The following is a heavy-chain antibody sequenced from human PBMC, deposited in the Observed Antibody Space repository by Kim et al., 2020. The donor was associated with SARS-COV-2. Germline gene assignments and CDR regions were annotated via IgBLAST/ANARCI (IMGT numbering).Heavy chain of an antibody. D-gene: IGHD4-4*01. CDR3: ARTVAGRGLDV. Sequence: GGSLRLSCSASGFTFSGHWMSWVRQAPGKGLEWVAHTNPDGNEKRYVDSVKGRFTVSRDYATNSVYLQMNSLRVEDMAVYFCARTVAGRGLDVWGQGTTVTVSS. J-gene: IGHJ6*02. CDR2: TNPDGNEK. CDR1: GFTFSGHW. V-gene: IGHV3-7*01.